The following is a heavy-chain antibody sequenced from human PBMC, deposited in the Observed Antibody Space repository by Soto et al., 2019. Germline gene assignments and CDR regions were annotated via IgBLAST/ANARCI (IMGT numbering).Heavy chain of an antibody. D-gene: IGHD5-18*01. CDR2: ISFSSSYT. V-gene: IGHV3-11*06. Sequence: QVQLVESGGGLVKPGGSLRLSCAASGLTLSDYYMTWIRQAPGKGLEWVSDISFSSSYTNYADSVKGRFTISRDNAKNALALQVTRLRAEDTAVYYWERDGYGFGKGYYLDHWGQGTLVTVSS. CDR3: ERDGYGFGKGYYLDH. CDR1: GLTLSDYY. J-gene: IGHJ4*02.